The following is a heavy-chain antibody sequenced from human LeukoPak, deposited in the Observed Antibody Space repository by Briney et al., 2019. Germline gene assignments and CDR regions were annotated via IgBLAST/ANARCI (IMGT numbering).Heavy chain of an antibody. J-gene: IGHJ4*02. CDR2: INHSGST. Sequence: SETLSLTCAVYGGSFSGYYWSWIRQPPGKGLEWIGEINHSGSTNYNPSLKSRVTISVDTSKNQFSLKLSSVTAADTAVYYCARGRQDYDYDWGSYRYSLSRYFDYWGQGTLVTVSS. V-gene: IGHV4-34*01. CDR3: ARGRQDYDYDWGSYRYSLSRYFDY. CDR1: GGSFSGYY. D-gene: IGHD3-16*02.